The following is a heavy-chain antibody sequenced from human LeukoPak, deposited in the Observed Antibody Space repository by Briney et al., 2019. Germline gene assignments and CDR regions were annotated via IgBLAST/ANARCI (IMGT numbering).Heavy chain of an antibody. V-gene: IGHV3-23*01. CDR2: ISGSGGST. CDR1: GFTFSSYE. CDR3: AKVYARPPAHYDSSGYFDY. D-gene: IGHD3-22*01. Sequence: GGSLRLSRAASGFTFSSYEMNWVRQAPGKGLEWVSAISGSGGSTYYADSVKGRFTISRDNSKNTLYLQMNSLRAEDTAVYYCAKVYARPPAHYDSSGYFDYWGQGTLVTASS. J-gene: IGHJ4*02.